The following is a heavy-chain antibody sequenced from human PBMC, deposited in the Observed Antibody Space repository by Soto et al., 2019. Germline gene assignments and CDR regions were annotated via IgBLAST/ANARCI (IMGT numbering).Heavy chain of an antibody. CDR3: ARGQRALITYGPLDP. Sequence: PAWSPRLSCVASGFTVSTYAVGWVRQAPGKGLEWVSTFSRTGGYTYYADSVKGRFTISRDDSKNTLFLHMNSLRAADTAVYYCARGQRALITYGPLDPWGQGTLVTVSS. CDR1: GFTVSTYA. CDR2: FSRTGGYT. V-gene: IGHV3-23*01. D-gene: IGHD4-17*01. J-gene: IGHJ5*02.